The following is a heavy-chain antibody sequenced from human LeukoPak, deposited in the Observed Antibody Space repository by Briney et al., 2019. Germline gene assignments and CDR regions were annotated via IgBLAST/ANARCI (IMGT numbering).Heavy chain of an antibody. CDR1: GFTFSSYS. CDR2: ISSSSSTI. V-gene: IGHV3-48*01. Sequence: SGGSLRLSCAASGFTFSSYSMNWVRQAPGKGLEWVSYISSSSSTIYHADSVKGRFTISRDNAKNSLYLQMNSLRAEDTAVYYCARDYWLRFDPWGQGTLVTVSS. J-gene: IGHJ5*02. D-gene: IGHD6-19*01. CDR3: ARDYWLRFDP.